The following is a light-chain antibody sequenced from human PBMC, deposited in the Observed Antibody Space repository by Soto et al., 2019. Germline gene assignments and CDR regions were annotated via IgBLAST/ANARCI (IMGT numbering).Light chain of an antibody. V-gene: IGKV3-11*01. CDR2: DAS. Sequence: EIVLTQSPATLSLSPGERATLSCRASQSISYHLVWYQQKPGQAPRLLIYDASNRATGIPARFSGTGSGTDFTLTIRSLEPEDFAVYYCQQRSNWPRTFGQGTRVEIK. CDR1: QSISYH. CDR3: QQRSNWPRT. J-gene: IGKJ1*01.